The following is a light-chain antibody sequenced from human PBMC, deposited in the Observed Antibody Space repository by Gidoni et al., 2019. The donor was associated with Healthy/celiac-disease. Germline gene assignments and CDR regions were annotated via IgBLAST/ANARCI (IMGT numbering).Light chain of an antibody. CDR3: HHSNSYPQT. CDR2: HAS. J-gene: IGKJ1*01. V-gene: IGKV1-13*02. CDR1: QGINSA. Sequence: AIQLTHSPSSLSASVGDRVTITCRASQGINSALAWYQQKPGKAPDLLIYHASTLESGVPSRFSGSGAGTDFTLTISSLQPEDFATYYCHHSNSYPQTFGKGTKVEIK.